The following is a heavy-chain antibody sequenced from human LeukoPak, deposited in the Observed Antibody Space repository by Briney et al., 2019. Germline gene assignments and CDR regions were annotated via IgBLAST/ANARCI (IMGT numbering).Heavy chain of an antibody. D-gene: IGHD6-19*01. CDR2: IRKKDKGYTT. CDR1: GFPFSDHL. J-gene: IGHJ3*02. CDR3: SRDGSSSDWSAFDI. V-gene: IGHV3-72*01. Sequence: PGGALRLSCAASGFPFSDHLMDWVRQAPGKGLEWIGRIRKKDKGYTTEYAASVKGRFTISRDDSKNSLYLQMNSLKTEDTAVYYCSRDGSSSDWSAFDIWGQGTMVTVSS.